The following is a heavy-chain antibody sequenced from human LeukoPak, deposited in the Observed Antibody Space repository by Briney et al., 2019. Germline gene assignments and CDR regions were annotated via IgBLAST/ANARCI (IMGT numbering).Heavy chain of an antibody. CDR3: ASTIPSSMGGYYSGMDV. V-gene: IGHV1-46*01. Sequence: ASVKVSCKASGYTFTSYYMHWVRQAPGQGLEWMGIINPSGGSTSYAQKFQGRVTMTRDTSTSTVYMELSSLRSEDTAVYYCASTIPSSMGGYYSGMDVWAKGPRSPSP. D-gene: IGHD3-10*01. J-gene: IGHJ6*02. CDR2: INPSGGST. CDR1: GYTFTSYY.